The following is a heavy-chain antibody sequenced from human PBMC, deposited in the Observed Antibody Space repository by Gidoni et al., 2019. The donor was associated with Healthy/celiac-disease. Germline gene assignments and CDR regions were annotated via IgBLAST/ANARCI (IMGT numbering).Heavy chain of an antibody. V-gene: IGHV2-5*02. CDR2: IYWDDDK. D-gene: IGHD6-13*01. J-gene: IGHJ5*02. Sequence: QITLKESGPTLVTPTQTLTLTCTFSGFSLSTSGVVVGWIRQPPGKALEWLALIYWDDDKRYSPSLKSRLTITKDTSKNQVVLTMTNMDPVDTATYYCAHSLFDSSSWINWFDPWGQGTLVTVSS. CDR3: AHSLFDSSSWINWFDP. CDR1: GFSLSTSGVV.